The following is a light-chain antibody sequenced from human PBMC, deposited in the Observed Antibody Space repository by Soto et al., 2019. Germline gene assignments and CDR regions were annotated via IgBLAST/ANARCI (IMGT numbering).Light chain of an antibody. CDR3: QHYGNSPPFT. Sequence: EIVLTQSPGTLSLSPGERATLSSRASQSVSSSYLAWYQQKPGQAPRLLIYGASSRATGIPDRFSGSGSGTYFTLTISRLEPEDFAVYFCQHYGNSPPFTFGQGTKVEIK. CDR2: GAS. CDR1: QSVSSSY. V-gene: IGKV3-20*01. J-gene: IGKJ2*01.